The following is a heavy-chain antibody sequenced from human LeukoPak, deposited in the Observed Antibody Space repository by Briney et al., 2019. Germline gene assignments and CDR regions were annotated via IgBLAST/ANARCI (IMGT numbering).Heavy chain of an antibody. CDR1: GFTFSSYV. CDR3: AKSKGLLWFGELLPAFDY. CDR2: ISGSGGST. V-gene: IGHV3-23*01. Sequence: GGSLRLSCAASGFTFSSYVMSWVRLAPGKGLEWVSAISGSGGSTYYADSVKGRFTISRDNSKNTLYLQMNSLRAEDTAVYYCAKSKGLLWFGELLPAFDYWGQGTLVTVSS. J-gene: IGHJ4*02. D-gene: IGHD3-10*01.